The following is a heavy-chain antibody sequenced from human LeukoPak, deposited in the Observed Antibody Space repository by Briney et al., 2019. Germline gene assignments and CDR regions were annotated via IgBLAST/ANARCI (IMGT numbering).Heavy chain of an antibody. J-gene: IGHJ4*02. CDR2: IKQDGSEK. V-gene: IGHV3-7*03. D-gene: IGHD3-10*01. Sequence: ETLSLTCTVSGGSISSSSYYRGWIRQAPGKGLEWVANIKQDGSEKYYVDSVKGRFTISRDNAKNSLYLQMNSLRAEDTALYYCVKDRRIRAGFGDLSYWGQGTLVTVSS. CDR1: GGSISSSSYY. CDR3: VKDRRIRAGFGDLSY.